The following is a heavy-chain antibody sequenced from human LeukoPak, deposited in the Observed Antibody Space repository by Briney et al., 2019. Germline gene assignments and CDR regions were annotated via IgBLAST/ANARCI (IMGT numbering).Heavy chain of an antibody. CDR3: ARCLQPAGPTHACDL. V-gene: IGHV3-74*01. D-gene: IGHD1-1*01. J-gene: IGHJ3*01. CDR2: INRDGSST. CDR1: GFTFSNYW. Sequence: GGSLRLSCAASGFTFSNYWMHWVRQAPAKGLVWLSHINRDGSSTFYADSVRGRFTISRDNAKNTRYLQRNSLRAEDTAVYHNARCLQPAGPTHACDLWRQGTMVRVS.